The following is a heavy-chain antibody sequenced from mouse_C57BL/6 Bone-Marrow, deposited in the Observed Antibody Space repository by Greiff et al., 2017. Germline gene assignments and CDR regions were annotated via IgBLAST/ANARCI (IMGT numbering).Heavy chain of an antibody. Sequence: EVKLMASGGGLVQPGGSMKLSCAASGFTFSDAWMDWVRQSPEKGLEWVAEIRNKANNHATYYAESVKGRFTISRDDSKSSVYLQMNSLRAEDTGIYYCTRQAYGNFYWYCDVWGTGTTVTVSS. V-gene: IGHV6-6*01. CDR2: IRNKANNHAT. D-gene: IGHD2-1*01. CDR3: TRQAYGNFYWYCDV. CDR1: GFTFSDAW. J-gene: IGHJ1*03.